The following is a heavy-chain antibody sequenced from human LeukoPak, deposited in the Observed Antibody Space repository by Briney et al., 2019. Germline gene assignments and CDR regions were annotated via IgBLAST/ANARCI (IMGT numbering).Heavy chain of an antibody. Sequence: PAGSLRLSCGASGFIFKSYGMHWVRQTPGKGLEWVASVRYDGSSQFYPGSVQGRFTVSRDNSNNTLFLHMFSLRPDDTAIYYCATAPPKYDCSWHHFDFWGQGTLVTVSS. CDR2: VRYDGSSQ. CDR3: ATAPPKYDCSWHHFDF. CDR1: GFIFKSYG. J-gene: IGHJ4*02. D-gene: IGHD4-11*01. V-gene: IGHV3-30*02.